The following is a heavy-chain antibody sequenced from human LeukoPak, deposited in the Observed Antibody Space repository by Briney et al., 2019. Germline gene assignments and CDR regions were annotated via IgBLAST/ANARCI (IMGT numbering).Heavy chain of an antibody. CDR2: INHSGST. CDR1: GGSFSGYY. D-gene: IGHD3-22*01. J-gene: IGHJ3*01. V-gene: IGHV4-34*01. CDR3: ARVRADYYDSSGYYYSA. Sequence: SETLSLTCAVYGGSFSGYYWSWIRQPPGRGLEWIGEINHSGSTNYNPSLKSRVTISVDTSKNQFSLKLSSVTAADTAVYYCARVRADYYDSSGYYYSAWGQGTMVTVSS.